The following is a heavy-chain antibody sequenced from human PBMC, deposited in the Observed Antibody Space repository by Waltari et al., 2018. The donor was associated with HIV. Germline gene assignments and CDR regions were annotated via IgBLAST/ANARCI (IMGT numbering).Heavy chain of an antibody. V-gene: IGHV3-23*01. D-gene: IGHD5-12*01. Sequence: LLESGGNLVQPGGSLTLSCAASGFTFSSYAMPWVRQAPGMGLGWVPGIAGSGGSTLGADSVKGRVTMSRDASTVYLSRNRLTAEDTAVYYCAKVGLSGRWLLRRPFYFDYWGQGILVTVSS. CDR1: GFTFSSYA. J-gene: IGHJ4*02. CDR3: AKVGLSGRWLLRRPFYFDY. CDR2: IAGSGGST.